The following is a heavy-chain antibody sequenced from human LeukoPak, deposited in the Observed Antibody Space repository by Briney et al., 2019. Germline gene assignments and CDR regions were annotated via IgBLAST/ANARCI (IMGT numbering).Heavy chain of an antibody. CDR1: GCTFSSYS. Sequence: GGSLRLSCAASGCTFSSYSMSWVRQAPGKGLERVSAISGSGGSTYYADSVKGRFTISRDNSKHTLYLQMDRLRAEDTAVYYCARGSGDFDYWGQGTLATVSS. CDR2: ISGSGGST. J-gene: IGHJ4*02. D-gene: IGHD1-26*01. CDR3: ARGSGDFDY. V-gene: IGHV3-23*01.